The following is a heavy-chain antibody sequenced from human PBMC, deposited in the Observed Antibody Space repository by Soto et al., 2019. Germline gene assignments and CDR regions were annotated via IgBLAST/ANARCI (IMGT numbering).Heavy chain of an antibody. CDR2: IFYNGGT. Sequence: ETLSLTCTVSGDSVSSYYWSWIRQSPGKGLQWIGYIFYNGGTVYNPSLKSRITISVDTSNNQFSLKLTSVTAADTAVYYCARVHVMVVAGSTFDYWGHGTLVTVSS. CDR3: ARVHVMVVAGSTFDY. J-gene: IGHJ4*01. D-gene: IGHD6-19*01. V-gene: IGHV4-59*08. CDR1: GDSVSSYY.